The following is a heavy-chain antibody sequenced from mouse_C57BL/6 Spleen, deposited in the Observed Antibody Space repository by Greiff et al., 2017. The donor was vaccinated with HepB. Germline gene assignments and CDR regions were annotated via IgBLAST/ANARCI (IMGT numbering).Heavy chain of an antibody. Sequence: QVQLQQSGAELMKPGASVKLSCKATGYTFTGYWIEWVKQRPGHGLEWIGEILPGSGSTNYNEKFKGKATFTADTSSNTAYMQLSSLTTEDSAIYYCARAVQYGYDSYWYFDVWGTGTTVTVSS. CDR1: GYTFTGYW. CDR3: ARAVQYGYDSYWYFDV. V-gene: IGHV1-9*01. CDR2: ILPGSGST. J-gene: IGHJ1*03. D-gene: IGHD2-2*01.